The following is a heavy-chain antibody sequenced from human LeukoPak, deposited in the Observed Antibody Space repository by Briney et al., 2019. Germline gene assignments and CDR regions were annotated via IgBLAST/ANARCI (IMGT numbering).Heavy chain of an antibody. CDR2: INSAGATT. J-gene: IGHJ4*02. CDR1: GFTFSNYW. Sequence: GGSLRLSCAASGFTFSNYWLHWVRQAPGKGLVWVSRINSAGATTSYADSVKGRFTISRDNAKNTLYLQMNSLRAEDTAVYYCASGYSSSWCDYWGQGTLVTVSS. CDR3: ASGYSSSWCDY. V-gene: IGHV3-74*01. D-gene: IGHD6-13*01.